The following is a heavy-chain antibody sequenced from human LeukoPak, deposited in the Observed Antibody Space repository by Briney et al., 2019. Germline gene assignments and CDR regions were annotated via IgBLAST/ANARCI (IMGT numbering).Heavy chain of an antibody. V-gene: IGHV4-34*01. CDR1: GGSFSGYY. D-gene: IGHD4-17*01. J-gene: IGHJ3*02. CDR3: ARGTTVTTRGAFDI. Sequence: SETLSLTCAVYGGSFSGYYWSWIRQPPGKGLKWIGEINHSGSTNYNPSLKSRVTISVDTSKNQFSLKLSSVTAADTAVYYCARGTTVTTRGAFDIWGQGTMVTVSS. CDR2: INHSGST.